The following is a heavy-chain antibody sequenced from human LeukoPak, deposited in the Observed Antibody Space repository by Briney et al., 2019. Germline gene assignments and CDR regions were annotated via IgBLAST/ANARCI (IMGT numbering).Heavy chain of an antibody. D-gene: IGHD3-10*01. V-gene: IGHV3-21*01. CDR3: ARVVVYGSGSYHWFDP. Sequence: PGGSPRLSCAASGFTFSSYSMNWVRQAPGKGLEWVSSISSSSSYIYYADSVKGRFTISRDNAKNSLYLQMNSLRAEDTAVYYCARVVVYGSGSYHWFDPWGQGTLVTVSS. J-gene: IGHJ5*02. CDR2: ISSSSSYI. CDR1: GFTFSSYS.